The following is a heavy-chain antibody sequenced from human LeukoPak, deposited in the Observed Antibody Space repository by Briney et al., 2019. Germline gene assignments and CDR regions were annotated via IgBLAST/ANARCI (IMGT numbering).Heavy chain of an antibody. J-gene: IGHJ5*02. CDR3: ARGIWSASTVVWFDP. V-gene: IGHV1-46*01. Sequence: GASVKVSCKASGYTFTSYYMHWVRQAPGQGLEWMGIINPSGGSTSYAQKFQGRVTMTRDMSTSTVYMELSSLRSEDTAVYYCARGIWSASTVVWFDPWGQGTLVTVSS. CDR1: GYTFTSYY. D-gene: IGHD3-3*01. CDR2: INPSGGST.